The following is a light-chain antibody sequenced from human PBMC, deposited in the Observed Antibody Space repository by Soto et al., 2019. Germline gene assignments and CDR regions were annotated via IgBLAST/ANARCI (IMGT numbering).Light chain of an antibody. CDR1: SSDVGSYTR. CDR2: EVS. CDR3: STYTGISTYG. V-gene: IGLV2-18*02. Sequence: QSVLTQPPSVSGSPGQSVAISCTGTSSDVGSYTRVSWYQQPPGAAPKLMIYEVSNRPSGVPDRFSGSKSGNTASLTISGLQGEDEPDYSSSTYTGISTYGFGTGNKVTV. J-gene: IGLJ1*01.